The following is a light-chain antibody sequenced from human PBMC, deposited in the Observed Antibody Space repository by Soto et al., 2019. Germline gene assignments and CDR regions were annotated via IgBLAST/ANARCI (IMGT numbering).Light chain of an antibody. CDR3: SSYTSIIAVV. J-gene: IGLJ2*01. CDR2: GVT. V-gene: IGLV2-14*03. CDR1: SNEIGPYNY. Sequence: QSALTQPASVAGSPGQAITISCTGTSNEIGPYNYVSWYQQHPGKDPKLRISGVTNRASGVSDRFSGSMSGRTASLTIAGLRVEEEADFYCSSYTSIIAVVFGGGTQLTVL.